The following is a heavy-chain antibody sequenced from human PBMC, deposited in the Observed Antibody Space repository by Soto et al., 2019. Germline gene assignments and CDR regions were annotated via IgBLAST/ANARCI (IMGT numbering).Heavy chain of an antibody. CDR2: IYYSGST. D-gene: IGHD6-19*01. CDR1: GGSIISSSYY. V-gene: IGHV4-39*01. Sequence: SETLSLTCTVSGGSIISSSYYWVWIRQPPGKGLEWIGSIYYSGSTYYNPSLKSRVTISVDTSKNQFSLKLSSVTAADTAVYYCARIAAVAGVGWGQGTLVTVSS. CDR3: ARIAAVAGVG. J-gene: IGHJ4*02.